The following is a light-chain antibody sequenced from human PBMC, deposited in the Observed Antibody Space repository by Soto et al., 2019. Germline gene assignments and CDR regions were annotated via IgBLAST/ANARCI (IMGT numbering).Light chain of an antibody. CDR3: HQYDNVTQT. CDR1: QDISNF. V-gene: IGKV1-33*01. CDR2: DAS. Sequence: DIQMTQSPSSLSASVGDRVTITCQASQDISNFLNWYQQKPGKAPKLLIYDASNLQTGVPSRFRGSGSGTDFTIPISSLQPEDSATYYSHQYDNVTQTFGQGTKLEIK. J-gene: IGKJ2*01.